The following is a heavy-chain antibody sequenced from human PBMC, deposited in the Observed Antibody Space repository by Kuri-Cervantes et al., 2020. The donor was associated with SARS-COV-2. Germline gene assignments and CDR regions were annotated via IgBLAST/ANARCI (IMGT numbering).Heavy chain of an antibody. V-gene: IGHV4-61*10. Sequence: SETLSLTCTVSGGSISSTNYYWNWIRQPAGKGLEWIGYIYASGSTNYNPSLKSRVTISIDTSRNQFSLKLKSVTAADTAVYYCARPGGFLDVWGKGTTVTVSS. CDR1: GGSISSTNYY. CDR3: ARPGGFLDV. D-gene: IGHD4-23*01. CDR2: IYASGST. J-gene: IGHJ6*04.